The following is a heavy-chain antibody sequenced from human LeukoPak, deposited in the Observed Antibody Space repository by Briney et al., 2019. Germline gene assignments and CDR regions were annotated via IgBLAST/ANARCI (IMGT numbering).Heavy chain of an antibody. D-gene: IGHD1-26*01. CDR3: AALLSGSQTDYCFDY. Sequence: ASVKVSCKASGYTFTSYAMNWVRQAPGQGLEWMGWINTNTGNPTYAQGFTGRFVFSLDTSVSTAYLQISSLKAEDTAVYYCAALLSGSQTDYCFDYWGQGTLVTVSS. CDR1: GYTFTSYA. J-gene: IGHJ4*02. V-gene: IGHV7-4-1*02. CDR2: INTNTGNP.